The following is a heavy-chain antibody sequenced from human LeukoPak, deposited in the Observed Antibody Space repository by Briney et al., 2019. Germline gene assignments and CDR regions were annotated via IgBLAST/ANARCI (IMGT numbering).Heavy chain of an antibody. J-gene: IGHJ1*01. Sequence: GGSLRLSCAASGFTFSDYGMTWVRQAPGKGLEWVSAISGSGGSTYYADSVKGRFTISRDNSKNTLYLQMNSLRAEDTAVYYCASEYYYDSSGYYGPEYFQHWGQGTLVTVSS. V-gene: IGHV3-23*01. CDR1: GFTFSDYG. CDR3: ASEYYYDSSGYYGPEYFQH. D-gene: IGHD3-22*01. CDR2: ISGSGGST.